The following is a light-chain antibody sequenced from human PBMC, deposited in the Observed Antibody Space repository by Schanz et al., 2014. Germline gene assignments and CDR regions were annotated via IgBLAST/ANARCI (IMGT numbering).Light chain of an antibody. J-gene: IGLJ3*02. CDR3: AAWDDSLNGWV. CDR1: SSNIGSNI. V-gene: IGLV1-44*01. CDR2: SNN. Sequence: QSVLTQPPSVSGAPGQRVTISCTGSSSNIGSNIVNWYQHLPGTAPKLLIYSNNQRPSGVPDRFSGSKSGTSASLAISGLHFDDEADYYCAAWDDSLNGWVFGGGTKLTVL.